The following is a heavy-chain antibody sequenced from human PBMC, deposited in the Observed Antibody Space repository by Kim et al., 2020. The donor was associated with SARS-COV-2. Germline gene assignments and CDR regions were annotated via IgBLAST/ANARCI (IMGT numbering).Heavy chain of an antibody. CDR1: GGSFSGYY. CDR2: INHSGST. D-gene: IGHD6-13*01. V-gene: IGHV4-34*01. Sequence: SETLSLTCAVYGGSFSGYYWSWIRQPPGKGLEWIGEINHSGSTNYNPSLKSRVTISVDTSKNQFSLKLRSVTAADTAVYYCARGQGIAAAGPTDYWGQGTLVTVSS. CDR3: ARGQGIAAAGPTDY. J-gene: IGHJ4*02.